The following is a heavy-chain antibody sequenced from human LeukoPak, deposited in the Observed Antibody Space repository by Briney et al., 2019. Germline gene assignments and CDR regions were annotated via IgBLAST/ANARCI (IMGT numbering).Heavy chain of an antibody. CDR3: AKDPYGDYVPFDY. CDR2: ISGSGGST. Sequence: GGSLRLSXAASGFTFSSYAMSWVRQAPGKGLEWVSAISGSGGSTYYADSVKGRFTISRDNSKNTLYLQMNSLRAEDTAVYYCAKDPYGDYVPFDYWGQGTLVTVSS. V-gene: IGHV3-23*01. J-gene: IGHJ4*02. D-gene: IGHD4-17*01. CDR1: GFTFSSYA.